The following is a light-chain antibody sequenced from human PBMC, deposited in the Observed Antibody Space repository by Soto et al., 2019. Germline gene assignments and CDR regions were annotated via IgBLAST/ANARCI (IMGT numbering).Light chain of an antibody. V-gene: IGKV3-15*01. Sequence: EIVMTQSQATLSVSPGEGANLXFRASQSVSIKLAWYQQKPGQAPRLLIYDTSTRATGIPARFSGSGSGTEFTLTISSLQSEDFAVYYCQQYNNWPPITFGQGTKVDIK. CDR3: QQYNNWPPIT. CDR1: QSVSIK. CDR2: DTS. J-gene: IGKJ1*01.